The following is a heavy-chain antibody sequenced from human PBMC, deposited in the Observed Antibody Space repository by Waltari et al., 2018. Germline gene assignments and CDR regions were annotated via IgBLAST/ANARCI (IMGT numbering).Heavy chain of an antibody. V-gene: IGHV4-39*01. D-gene: IGHD2-2*01. CDR1: GGPISSSSYY. CDR3: ARHPTDIVVVPAAIPWFDP. CDR2: IYSSGST. Sequence: QLQLQESGPGLVKPSETLSLTCTVSGGPISSSSYYWGWIRQPPGTGLEWIGSIYSSGSTYYNPSLKSRVTISVDTSKNQFSLKLSSVTAADTAVYYCARHPTDIVVVPAAIPWFDPWGQGTLVTVSS. J-gene: IGHJ5*02.